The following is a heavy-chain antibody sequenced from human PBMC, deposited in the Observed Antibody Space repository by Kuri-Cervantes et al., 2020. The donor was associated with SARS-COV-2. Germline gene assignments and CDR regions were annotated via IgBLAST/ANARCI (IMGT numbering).Heavy chain of an antibody. J-gene: IGHJ4*02. CDR2: ISYDGSNK. V-gene: IGHV3-30-3*01. CDR3: ARDRVGVHDY. CDR1: AFTFSSYA. D-gene: IGHD2-21*01. Sequence: GGSLRLSCAASAFTFSSYAMHWVRQAPGKGLEWVAIISYDGSNKYYADSVKGRFTISRDNSKNTLYPQMNSLRAEDTAVYYCARDRVGVHDYWGQGTLVTVSS.